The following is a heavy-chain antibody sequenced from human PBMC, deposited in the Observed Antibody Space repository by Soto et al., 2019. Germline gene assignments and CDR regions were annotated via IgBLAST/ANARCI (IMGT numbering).Heavy chain of an antibody. J-gene: IGHJ6*02. V-gene: IGHV1-69*13. D-gene: IGHD6-13*01. CDR2: IIPIFGTA. CDR1: GGTFSNYA. Sequence: RASVKVSCKASGGTFSNYAISWVRQAPGQGLEWMGGIIPIFGTANYAQKFQGRVTITADESTSTAYMELSSLRSEDTAVYYCARDQGGAAARPTYYYGMDVWGQGTTVTASS. CDR3: ARDQGGAAARPTYYYGMDV.